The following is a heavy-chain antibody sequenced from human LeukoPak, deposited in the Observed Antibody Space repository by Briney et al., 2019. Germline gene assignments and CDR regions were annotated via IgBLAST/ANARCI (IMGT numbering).Heavy chain of an antibody. CDR1: GGTFSSYA. CDR2: IIPILGIA. J-gene: IGHJ6*02. D-gene: IGHD3-10*01. V-gene: IGHV1-69*04. Sequence: SVKVSCKASGGTFSSYAISWVRQAPGQGLEWMGRIIPILGIANYAQKFQGRVTITADKSTSTAYMELSSLRSEDTAVYYCARAQPPYYISYYDMDVWGQGTTVTVSS. CDR3: ARAQPPYYISYYDMDV.